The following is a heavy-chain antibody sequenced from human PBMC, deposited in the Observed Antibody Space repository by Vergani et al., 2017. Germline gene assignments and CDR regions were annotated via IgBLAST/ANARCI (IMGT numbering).Heavy chain of an antibody. Sequence: QVQLVESGGGLVKPGGSLRLSCAASGFTFSDYYMSWIRQAPGKGLEGVSYISSSSSYTNYAESVKGRFTISRDNAKNSLYLQMNSRRAEDTAVYYCARKDCTNVVCYTGQAHWGQGTLVTVSS. D-gene: IGHD2-8*01. V-gene: IGHV3-11*05. J-gene: IGHJ4*02. CDR1: GFTFSDYY. CDR2: ISSSSSYT. CDR3: ARKDCTNVVCYTGQAH.